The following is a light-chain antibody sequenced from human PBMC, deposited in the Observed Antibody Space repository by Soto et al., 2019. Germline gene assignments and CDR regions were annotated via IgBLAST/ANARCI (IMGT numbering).Light chain of an antibody. CDR2: ATY. Sequence: DIQLTQSPSFLSASVGDRVTITCRASQGLTSYFAWYQQKPGKAPKLLIYATYILRSGVPSRFSGSGSGTEFTLTIRSLQPEDFATYYCQQLNTYPLTFGGGTKVEIK. CDR3: QQLNTYPLT. J-gene: IGKJ4*01. CDR1: QGLTSY. V-gene: IGKV1-9*01.